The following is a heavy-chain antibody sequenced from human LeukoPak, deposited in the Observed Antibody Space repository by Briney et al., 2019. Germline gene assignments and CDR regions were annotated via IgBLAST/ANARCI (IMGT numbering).Heavy chain of an antibody. V-gene: IGHV3-NL1*01. J-gene: IGHJ3*02. D-gene: IGHD3-10*01. CDR1: GFTFSSYG. CDR3: ARAGDYGSGSCAFDM. CDR2: IYSGGST. Sequence: PGRSLRLSCAASGFTFSSYGMHWVRQAPGKGLEWVSVIYSGGSTYYADSVKGRFTISRDNAKNTLYLQMNSLRAEDTAVYYCARAGDYGSGSCAFDMWGQGTMVTVSS.